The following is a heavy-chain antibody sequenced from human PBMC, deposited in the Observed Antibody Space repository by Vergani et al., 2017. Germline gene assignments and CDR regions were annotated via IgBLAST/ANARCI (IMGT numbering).Heavy chain of an antibody. CDR1: GFTFSSYV. Sequence: QVQLVESGGGVVQPGRSLRLSCAASGFTFSSYVMHWVRQAPGQGLGWVAVISYDGRNKYYADSVKGRFTISRDNSKNTLYLQMNSLRAEDTAVYYCAKVLAYYDFWSGYDYWGQGTLVTVSS. D-gene: IGHD3-3*01. V-gene: IGHV3-30*18. J-gene: IGHJ4*02. CDR2: ISYDGRNK. CDR3: AKVLAYYDFWSGYDY.